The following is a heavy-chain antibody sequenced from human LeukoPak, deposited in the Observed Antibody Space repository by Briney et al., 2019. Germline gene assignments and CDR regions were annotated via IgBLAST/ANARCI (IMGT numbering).Heavy chain of an antibody. J-gene: IGHJ5*02. CDR3: ARDLPLGGYSYGWKGWFDP. V-gene: IGHV1-69*13. Sequence: ESSVRISCKASGGTFSSYAISWVRPAPGQGLEWMGGIIPIFGTANYAQKFQGRVTITADESTSTAYMELSSLRSEDTAVYYCARDLPLGGYSYGWKGWFDPWGQGTLVTVSS. CDR2: IIPIFGTA. D-gene: IGHD5-18*01. CDR1: GGTFSSYA.